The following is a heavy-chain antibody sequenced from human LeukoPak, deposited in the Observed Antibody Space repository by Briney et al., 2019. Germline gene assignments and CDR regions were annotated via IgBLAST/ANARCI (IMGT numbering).Heavy chain of an antibody. CDR1: GFTFSSYA. J-gene: IGHJ4*02. Sequence: GGSLRLSCAASGFTFSSYAMHWVQQAPGQGLEWMGRIIPILGIANYAQKFQGRVTITADKSTSTAYMELSSLRSEDTAVYYCESVYSSGSSHGDYWGQGTLVTVSS. V-gene: IGHV1-69*04. CDR3: ESVYSSGSSHGDY. CDR2: IIPILGIA. D-gene: IGHD3-22*01.